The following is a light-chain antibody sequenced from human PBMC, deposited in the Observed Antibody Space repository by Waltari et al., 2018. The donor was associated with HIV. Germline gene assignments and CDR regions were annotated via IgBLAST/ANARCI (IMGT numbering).Light chain of an antibody. CDR3: AAWDSSLNNWV. V-gene: IGLV10-54*04. Sequence: QAGLTQPPSVSKALRQTATLTCTGNNRNVGYQGAVCLQQCHGHPPQTLTYRNNDRPSGVSERFSASRSGNTAALTIARLQPEDEADDYCAAWDSSLNNWVFGGGTKLTVL. CDR2: RNN. CDR1: NRNVGYQG. J-gene: IGLJ3*02.